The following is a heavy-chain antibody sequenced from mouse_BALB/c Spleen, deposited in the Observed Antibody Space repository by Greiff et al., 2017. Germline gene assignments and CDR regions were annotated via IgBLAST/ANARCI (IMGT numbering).Heavy chain of an antibody. CDR2: IWTGGGT. V-gene: IGHV2-9-2*01. CDR1: GFSLTSYD. Sequence: VNLVESGPGLVAPSQSLSITCTVSGFSLTSYDISWIRQPPGKGLEWLGVIWTGGGTNYNSAFMSRLSISKDNSKSQVFLKMNSLQTDDTAIYYCVRGPGDYFDYWGQGTTLTVSS. J-gene: IGHJ2*01. CDR3: VRGPGDYFDY.